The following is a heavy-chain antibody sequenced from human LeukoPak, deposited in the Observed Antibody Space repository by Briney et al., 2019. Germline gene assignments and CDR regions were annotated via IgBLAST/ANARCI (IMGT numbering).Heavy chain of an antibody. D-gene: IGHD3-10*01. CDR1: GGSISSSDYY. CDR2: IYYSGIT. V-gene: IGHV4-39*01. Sequence: PSETLSLTCTVSGGSISSSDYYWGWLRQPPGKGLEWIGNIYYSGITFYNPSLKSRVAISVDTSKNQLSLKLTSVTAADTAVYYCARRVFNSGRRDYWGQGTLVTVSS. J-gene: IGHJ4*02. CDR3: ARRVFNSGRRDY.